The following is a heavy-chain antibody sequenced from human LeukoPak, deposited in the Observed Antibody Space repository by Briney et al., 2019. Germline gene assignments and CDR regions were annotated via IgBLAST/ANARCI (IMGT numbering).Heavy chain of an antibody. D-gene: IGHD3-9*01. V-gene: IGHV3-23*01. J-gene: IGHJ4*02. CDR1: GFTFSNYA. Sequence: GGSLRLSCAASGFTFSNYAMSWVRQAPGRGLEWVLGISNSGGDTQYADAVKGRFTISRDNYKNTLYLQMNSLRAEDTAVYYCARANVELRCFDWLLQHFDYWGQGTLVTVSS. CDR3: ARANVELRCFDWLLQHFDY. CDR2: ISNSGGDT.